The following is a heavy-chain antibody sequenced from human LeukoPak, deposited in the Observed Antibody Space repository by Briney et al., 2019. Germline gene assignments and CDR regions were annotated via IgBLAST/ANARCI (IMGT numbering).Heavy chain of an antibody. CDR1: GYTFTGYY. J-gene: IGHJ3*02. D-gene: IGHD1-26*01. Sequence: ASVKVSCKASGYTFTGYYMHWVRQAPGQGLEWMGWINPNSGGTNYAQKFQGRVTMTRDTSISTAYMELSRLRSDDTAVYYCARIRRVGATLNAFDIWGQGTMVTVSS. CDR3: ARIRRVGATLNAFDI. V-gene: IGHV1-2*02. CDR2: INPNSGGT.